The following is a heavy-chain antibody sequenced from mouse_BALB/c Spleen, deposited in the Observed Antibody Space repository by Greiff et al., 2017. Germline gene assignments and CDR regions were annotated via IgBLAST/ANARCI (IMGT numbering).Heavy chain of an antibody. J-gene: IGHJ2*01. CDR2: INPSNGRT. V-gene: IGHV1S81*02. Sequence: QVQLKQPGAELVKPGASVKLSCKASGYTFTSYWMHWVKQRPGQGLEWIGEINPSNGRTNYNEKFKSKATLTVDKSSSTAYMQLSSLTSEDSAVYYCARGTTVVGDYWGQGTTLTVSS. CDR3: ARGTTVVGDY. CDR1: GYTFTSYW. D-gene: IGHD1-1*01.